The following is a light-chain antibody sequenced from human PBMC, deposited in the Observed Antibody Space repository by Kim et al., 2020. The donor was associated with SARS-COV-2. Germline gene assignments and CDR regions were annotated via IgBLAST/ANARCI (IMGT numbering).Light chain of an antibody. CDR2: KAS. Sequence: ASVGDRVTITCRASQSISSWLAWYQQKPGKAPTLLIYKASSLESGVPSRFSGRGSGTEFTLTISSLQPDDFATYYCQQYNSYPYTFGQGTKLDI. J-gene: IGKJ2*01. CDR3: QQYNSYPYT. V-gene: IGKV1-5*03. CDR1: QSISSW.